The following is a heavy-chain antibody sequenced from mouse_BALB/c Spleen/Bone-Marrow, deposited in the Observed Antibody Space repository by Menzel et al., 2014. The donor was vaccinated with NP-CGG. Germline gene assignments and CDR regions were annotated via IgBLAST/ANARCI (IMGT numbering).Heavy chain of an antibody. V-gene: IGHV14-3*02. CDR1: GFNIKDTY. D-gene: IGHD1-3*01. Sequence: VQLQQPGAELVKPGASVKLSCTASGFNIKDTYMHWVKQRPEQGLEWIGRIDPANGNTKYDPKFQGKATITADTSSNTAYLHLSTLTSEDTAVYYCARDYNCGAWFAYWGQGTLVTVSS. J-gene: IGHJ3*01. CDR3: ARDYNCGAWFAY. CDR2: IDPANGNT.